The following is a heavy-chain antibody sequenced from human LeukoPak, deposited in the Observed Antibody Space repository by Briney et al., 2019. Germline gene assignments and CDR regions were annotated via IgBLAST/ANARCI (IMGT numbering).Heavy chain of an antibody. CDR2: ISGSGGST. CDR1: GFTFSSYA. D-gene: IGHD4-4*01. V-gene: IGHV3-23*01. Sequence: PGGPLRLSCAASGFTFSSYAMSWVRQAPGKGLEWVSAISGSGGSTYYADSVKGRFTISRDNSKNTLYLQMNSLRAEDTAVYYCAKDHDYSNYEGLDYFDYWGQGTLVTVSS. CDR3: AKDHDYSNYEGLDYFDY. J-gene: IGHJ4*02.